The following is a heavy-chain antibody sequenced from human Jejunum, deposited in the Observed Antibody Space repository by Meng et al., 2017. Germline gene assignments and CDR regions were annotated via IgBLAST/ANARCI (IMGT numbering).Heavy chain of an antibody. J-gene: IGHJ4*02. V-gene: IGHV4-38-2*02. Sequence: GSLRLSCTVSGYSISNGYYWGWIRQSPGKGLEWIGSIYPNGATFYNPSLKSRVITLVDAPKNHFSLTLNSVTAADTAVYYCARSSASWHYIEFWGQGTLVTVSS. CDR2: IYPNGAT. CDR1: GYSISNGYY. CDR3: ARSSASWHYIEF. D-gene: IGHD2-2*01.